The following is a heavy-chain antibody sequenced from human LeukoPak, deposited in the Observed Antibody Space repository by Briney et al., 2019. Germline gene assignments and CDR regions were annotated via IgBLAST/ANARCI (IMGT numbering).Heavy chain of an antibody. J-gene: IGHJ6*03. CDR2: ISGSGGST. D-gene: IGHD1-7*01. CDR1: GFTFSRYA. Sequence: GGSLRLSCAASGFTFSRYAMTWVRQAPGKGLEWVSAISGSGGSTYYADSVKGRFTISRNNSKNTLYLQMNSLRAEDTAVYYCAKRRGLELTYYYYMNVWGKGATVTVSS. CDR3: AKRRGLELTYYYYMNV. V-gene: IGHV3-23*01.